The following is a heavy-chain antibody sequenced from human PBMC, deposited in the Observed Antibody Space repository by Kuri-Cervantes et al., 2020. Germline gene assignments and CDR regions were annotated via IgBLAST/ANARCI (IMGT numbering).Heavy chain of an antibody. D-gene: IGHD1-26*01. CDR3: ARRLASGSYQRLDY. V-gene: IGHV3-48*04. J-gene: IGHJ4*02. CDR1: GSTFSSYG. Sequence: GESLKISCAASGSTFSSYGMHWVRQAPGKGLEWVSDITSGGTIYYADSVKGRFTISRDNAQNSLYLQMNSLRAEDTAVYYCARRLASGSYQRLDYWGQGTLVTVSS. CDR2: ITSGGTI.